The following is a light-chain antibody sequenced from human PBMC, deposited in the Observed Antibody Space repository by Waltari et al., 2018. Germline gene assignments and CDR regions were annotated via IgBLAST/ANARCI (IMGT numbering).Light chain of an antibody. Sequence: EIVMTQSPATLSVSPGERATLSCRASQSVSSNLAGYQQKPGQAPRVLIYGAFTRATGIPDRFRGSGSGTEFTLTISSLQSEDFAVYYCHQYNNWPFTFGPGTKVDIK. CDR2: GAF. J-gene: IGKJ3*01. CDR1: QSVSSN. CDR3: HQYNNWPFT. V-gene: IGKV3-15*01.